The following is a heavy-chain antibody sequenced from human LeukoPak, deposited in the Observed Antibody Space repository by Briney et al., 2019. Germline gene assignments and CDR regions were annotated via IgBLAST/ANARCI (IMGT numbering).Heavy chain of an antibody. D-gene: IGHD2-15*01. CDR1: GFTFSSYG. CDR3: AKSGGYYYYYYMDV. CDR2: IRYDGSNK. Sequence: GGSLRLSCAASGFTFSSYGMHWVRQAPGKGLEWVAFIRYDGSNKYYADSVKGRFTISRDNSKNTLYLQMNSLRAEDTALYYCAKSGGYYYYYYMDVWGKGTTVTISS. V-gene: IGHV3-30*02. J-gene: IGHJ6*03.